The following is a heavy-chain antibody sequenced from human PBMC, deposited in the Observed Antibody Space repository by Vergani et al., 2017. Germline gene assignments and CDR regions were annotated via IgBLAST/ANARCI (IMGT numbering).Heavy chain of an antibody. V-gene: IGHV1-18*04. D-gene: IGHD3-3*01. CDR2: ISAYNGNT. Sequence: QVQLVQSGAEVKKPGASVKVSCKTSGYTFTSYGISWVRQAPGQGLEWMGWISAYNGNTNYAQKLQGRVTMTTDTSTSTAYMELRSLRSDDTAVYYCARDHPSTIFGVVIPGGMDVWGQGTTVTVSS. CDR1: GYTFTSYG. CDR3: ARDHPSTIFGVVIPGGMDV. J-gene: IGHJ6*02.